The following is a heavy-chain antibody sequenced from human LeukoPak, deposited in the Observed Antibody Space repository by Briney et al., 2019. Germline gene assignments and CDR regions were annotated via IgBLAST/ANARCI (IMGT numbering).Heavy chain of an antibody. V-gene: IGHV3-64D*06. J-gene: IGHJ4*02. CDR2: ISSNGGST. D-gene: IGHD3-10*01. CDR3: VKDGVDYYGSGTPFDY. Sequence: PGRSLRPSCSASGFTFSSYAMHWVRQAPGKGLEYVSAISSNGGSTYYADSVKGRFTISRDNSKNTLYLQMSSLRAEDTAVYYCVKDGVDYYGSGTPFDYWGQGTLVTVSS. CDR1: GFTFSSYA.